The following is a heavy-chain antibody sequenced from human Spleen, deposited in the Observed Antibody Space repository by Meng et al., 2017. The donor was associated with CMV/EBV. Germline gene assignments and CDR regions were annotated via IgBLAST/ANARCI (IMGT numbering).Heavy chain of an antibody. Sequence: GSLRLSCTVSGGSISSSSYYWGWIRQPPGKGLEWIGSIYYSGSTYYNPSLKSRVTISVDTSKNQFSLKLSSVTAADTAVYYCARARRRDWFDPWGQGTLVTVSS. V-gene: IGHV4-39*07. CDR1: GGSISSSSYY. CDR2: IYYSGST. J-gene: IGHJ5*02. CDR3: ARARRRDWFDP. D-gene: IGHD1-14*01.